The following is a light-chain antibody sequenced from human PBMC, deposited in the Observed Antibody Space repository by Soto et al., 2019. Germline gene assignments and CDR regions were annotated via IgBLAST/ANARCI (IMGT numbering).Light chain of an antibody. V-gene: IGKV1-5*01. J-gene: IGKJ3*01. CDR1: QSISSW. CDR2: DAS. Sequence: DIQMTQSPSTLSASVGDRVTITCRASQSISSWLAWYQQKPGKAPKLLIYDASSLESGVPSRFSGSGSGTEFTLTISSLQPDDFATYYCQQYNSYSMFTFGRGTKVVIK. CDR3: QQYNSYSMFT.